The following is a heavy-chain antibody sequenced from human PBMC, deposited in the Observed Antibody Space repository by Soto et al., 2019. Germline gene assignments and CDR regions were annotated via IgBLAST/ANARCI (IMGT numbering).Heavy chain of an antibody. CDR2: IWYDGSNK. CDR3: ARDASYRFGRITRTRLLCFDY. J-gene: IGHJ4*02. D-gene: IGHD1-7*01. Sequence: GGSLRLGCAASGFTFSSYGMHWVRQAPGKGLEWVAVIWYDGSNKYYADSVKGRFTISRDNSKNTLYLQMNSLRAEDTAVYYCARDASYRFGRITRTRLLCFDYWGQGTLVTVSS. V-gene: IGHV3-33*01. CDR1: GFTFSSYG.